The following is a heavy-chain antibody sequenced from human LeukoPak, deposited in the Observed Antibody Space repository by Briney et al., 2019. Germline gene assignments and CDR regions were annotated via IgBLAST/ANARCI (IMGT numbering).Heavy chain of an antibody. CDR2: IYPGDSDT. CDR1: GYSFTSYW. J-gene: IGHJ5*02. CDR3: ARRGGSSGYQTDPNWFDP. V-gene: IGHV5-51*01. Sequence: GESLKISCKGSGYSFTSYWIGWVRQMPGKGLEWMGIIYPGDSDTRYSPSFQGQVTISADKSISTAYLQWSSLKASDTAMYYCARRGGSSGYQTDPNWFDPWGQGTLVTVSS. D-gene: IGHD3-22*01.